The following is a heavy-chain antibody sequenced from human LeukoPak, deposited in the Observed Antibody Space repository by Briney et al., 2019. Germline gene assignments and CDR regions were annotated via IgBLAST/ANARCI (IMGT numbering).Heavy chain of an antibody. D-gene: IGHD3-9*01. J-gene: IGHJ4*02. CDR1: GFTFDDYG. Sequence: GGSLRLSCAASGFTFDDYGMSWVRQAPGKGLEWVSGINWNGGSTGYADSAKGRFTISRDNAKSSLYLQMNSLRAEDTALYYCARGRGLTGYRDYWGQGTLVTVSS. CDR2: INWNGGST. V-gene: IGHV3-20*04. CDR3: ARGRGLTGYRDY.